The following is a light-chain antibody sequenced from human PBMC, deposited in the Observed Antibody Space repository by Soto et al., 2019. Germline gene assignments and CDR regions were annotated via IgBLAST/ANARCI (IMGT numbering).Light chain of an antibody. CDR1: QSVSGSF. J-gene: IGKJ1*01. V-gene: IGKV3-20*01. CDR2: GAS. CDR3: QQYGSSPWT. Sequence: EVVLTQSPGTLSLSPGERATLSCRASQSVSGSFLAWYQQKPGQAPRLLIYGASSRATGIPDRFSGSGSGTDLTLSISRLEPEDFAVYYCQQYGSSPWTFGQGTKVEI.